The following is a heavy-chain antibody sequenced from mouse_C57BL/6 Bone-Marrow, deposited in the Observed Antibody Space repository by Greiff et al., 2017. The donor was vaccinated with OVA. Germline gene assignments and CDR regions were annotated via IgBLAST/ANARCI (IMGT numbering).Heavy chain of an antibody. D-gene: IGHD4-1*01. CDR3: ARGGTSPFAY. V-gene: IGHV1-42*01. CDR2: INPSTGGT. CDR1: GYSFTGYY. Sequence: VQLKQSGPELVKPGASVKISCKASGYSFTGYYMNWVKQSPEKSLEWIGEINPSTGGTTYNQKFKAKATLTVDKSSSTAYMQLKSLTSEDSAVYYRARGGTSPFAYWGQGTLVTVSA. J-gene: IGHJ3*01.